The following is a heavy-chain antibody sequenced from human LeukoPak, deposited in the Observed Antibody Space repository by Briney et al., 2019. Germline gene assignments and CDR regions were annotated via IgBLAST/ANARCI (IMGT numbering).Heavy chain of an antibody. CDR1: GFTFSSYA. CDR3: ARDSGSYGWYFDY. D-gene: IGHD1-26*01. V-gene: IGHV3-23*01. Sequence: GGSLRLSCAASGFTFSSYAMSWVRQAPGKGLEWVSAISGSGGSTYYADSVKGRFTISRDNSKNTLYLQMNSLRAEDTAVYYCARDSGSYGWYFDYWGQGTLVTVSS. CDR2: ISGSGGST. J-gene: IGHJ4*02.